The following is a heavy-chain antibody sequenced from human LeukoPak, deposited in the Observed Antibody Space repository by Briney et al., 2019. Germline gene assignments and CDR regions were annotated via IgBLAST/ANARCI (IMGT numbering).Heavy chain of an antibody. V-gene: IGHV4-39*01. CDR1: GGSISSSGYY. CDR3: ARRSYDGSGYYYVDY. CDR2: ISSGGST. D-gene: IGHD3-22*01. J-gene: IGHJ4*02. Sequence: SETLSLTCTVSGGSISSSGYYWGWIRQPPGKGLEWIGSISSGGSTHYIPSLKSRVTISVDTPKNRFSLKLSSVTAADTAVYYCARRSYDGSGYYYVDYWGQGTLVTVSS.